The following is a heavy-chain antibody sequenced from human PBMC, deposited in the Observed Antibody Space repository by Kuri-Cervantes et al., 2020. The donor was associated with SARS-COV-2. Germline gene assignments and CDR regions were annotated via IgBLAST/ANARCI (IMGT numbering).Heavy chain of an antibody. V-gene: IGHV3-73*01. CDR1: GFTVSSNE. CDR3: TTLIDY. CDR2: VRGKANNYAT. J-gene: IGHJ4*02. Sequence: GESLKISCAASGFTVSSNEMSWVRQAPGKGLEWVGRVRGKANNYATAYAASVKGRFTISRDDSKNMAYLQMNSLKTEDTAVYYCTTLIDYWGQGALVTVSS.